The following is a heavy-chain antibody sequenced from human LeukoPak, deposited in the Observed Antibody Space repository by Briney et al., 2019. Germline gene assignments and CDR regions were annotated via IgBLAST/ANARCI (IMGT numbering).Heavy chain of an antibody. D-gene: IGHD2-15*01. CDR3: ARGPDVEVAFDI. CDR2: IYYSGST. CDR1: GGSISSGGYY. V-gene: IGHV4-31*03. J-gene: IGHJ3*02. Sequence: SETLSLTCTVSGGSISSGGYYWSWIRQHPGKGLEWIGYIYYSGSTYYNPSLKSRVTISVDTSKNQFSLKLSSVTAADTAVYYCARGPDVEVAFDIWGQGTMVTVSS.